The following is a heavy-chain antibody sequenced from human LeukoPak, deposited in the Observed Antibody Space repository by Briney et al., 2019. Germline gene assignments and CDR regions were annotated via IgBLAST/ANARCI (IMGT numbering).Heavy chain of an antibody. CDR3: ARRSRLYKHETTGYHDS. Sequence: SETLSLTCTVSGGSISSYYWSWIRQPAGKGLEWIGRIYTSGSTNYNPSLKSRVTMSVDTSKNQFSLKLSSVTATDTAIYYCARRSRLYKHETTGYHDSWGQGTLVAVSS. J-gene: IGHJ4*02. V-gene: IGHV4-4*07. CDR1: GGSISSYY. CDR2: IYTSGST. D-gene: IGHD3-9*01.